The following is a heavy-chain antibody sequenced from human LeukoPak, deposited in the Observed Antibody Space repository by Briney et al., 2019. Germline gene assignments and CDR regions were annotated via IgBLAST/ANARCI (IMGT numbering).Heavy chain of an antibody. D-gene: IGHD4-17*01. CDR3: ARDQLGGDPDDYYYYYMDV. CDR1: GFFFGAYA. CDR2: IRSKTYGGAI. Sequence: GGSLRLSCTTSGFFFGAYAMSWFRQAPGKGLEWVGFIRSKTYGGAIECAASVKGRFTTSRDDSKGIAYLQMNSLKTEDTAVYYCARDQLGGDPDDYYYYYMDVWGKGTTVTVSS. V-gene: IGHV3-49*03. J-gene: IGHJ6*03.